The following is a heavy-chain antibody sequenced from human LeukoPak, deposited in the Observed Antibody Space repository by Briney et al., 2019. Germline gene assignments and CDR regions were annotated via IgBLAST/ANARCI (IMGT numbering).Heavy chain of an antibody. V-gene: IGHV1-8*01. CDR3: ARGSRRYYDFWSGYLNWFDP. D-gene: IGHD3-3*01. Sequence: ASVKVSCKASGYTFTSYDINWVRQATGQGLEWMGWVNPNSGNTGYAQKFQGRVTMTRNTSISTAYMELSSLRSEDPAVYYCARGSRRYYDFWSGYLNWFDPWGQGTLVTVSS. CDR2: VNPNSGNT. J-gene: IGHJ5*02. CDR1: GYTFTSYD.